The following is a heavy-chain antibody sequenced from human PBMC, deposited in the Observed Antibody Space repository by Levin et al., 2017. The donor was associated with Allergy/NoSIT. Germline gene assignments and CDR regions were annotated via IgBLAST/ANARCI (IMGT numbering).Heavy chain of an antibody. D-gene: IGHD2-2*01. CDR2: ISGSGGST. J-gene: IGHJ3*02. Sequence: GESLKISCAASGFTFNNYAMSWVRQAPGKGLEWVSAISGSGGSTFYADSVKGRFTVSRDNSKNTLYLQMNSLRAEDTAVYYCAKDRGTSCISTSCWLDAFDIWGQGTLVTVSS. CDR3: AKDRGTSCISTSCWLDAFDI. V-gene: IGHV3-23*01. CDR1: GFTFNNYA.